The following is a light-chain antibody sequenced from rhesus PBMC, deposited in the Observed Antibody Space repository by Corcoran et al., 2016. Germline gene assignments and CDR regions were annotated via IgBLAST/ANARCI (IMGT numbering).Light chain of an antibody. Sequence: DIVLTQSPASLAVSPGQRATITCRASESVSFFGINLIHWYQQKPVKPPKLPIYQTPNKDTGFPARFVGIWYWNDFTLTINPVEADDAADYYCRQSKNAPRTFGQGTKVEIK. CDR1: ESVSFFGINL. V-gene: IGKV7-13*01. CDR3: RQSKNAPRT. J-gene: IGKJ1*01. CDR2: QTP.